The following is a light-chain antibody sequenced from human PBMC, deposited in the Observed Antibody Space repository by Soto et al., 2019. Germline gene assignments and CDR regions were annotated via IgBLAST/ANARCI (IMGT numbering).Light chain of an antibody. CDR1: QSIKTW. J-gene: IGKJ1*01. V-gene: IGKV1-5*01. CDR2: DAS. CDR3: QHYNSYSEA. Sequence: DIQMTPSPSALSASVGDRFTITCRASQSIKTWLAWYQRKPGRAPNLLIYDASSLQSGVPSRFSGSGSGTEFTLTISSLQPDDFATYYCQHYNSYSEAFGQGTKVDIK.